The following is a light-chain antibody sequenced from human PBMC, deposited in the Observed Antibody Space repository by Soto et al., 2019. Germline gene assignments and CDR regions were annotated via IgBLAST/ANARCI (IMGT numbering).Light chain of an antibody. CDR1: QAISNY. J-gene: IGKJ3*01. CDR3: QTYNSVPH. V-gene: IGKV1-27*01. Sequence: DIQMTQSPSSLSASVGDRVTITCRASQAISNYLAWYQQRPGKVLKILSYAAFVLQSGVPARFSGSGSETDFTLTISSLQPEDVATYYCQTYNSVPHFGPGTKVDIK. CDR2: AAF.